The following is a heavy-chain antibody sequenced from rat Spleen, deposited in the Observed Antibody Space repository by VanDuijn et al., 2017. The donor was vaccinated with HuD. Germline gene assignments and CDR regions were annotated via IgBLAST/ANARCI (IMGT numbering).Heavy chain of an antibody. CDR2: ILYDGSRT. CDR3: ATHAYSNYRGGYFDY. J-gene: IGHJ2*01. CDR1: GFTFDDHF. Sequence: EVQLVESGGGLVQPGRSLKLSCAASGFTFDDHFMAWVRQAPTKGLEWVAAILYDGSRTFYRDFVKGRFTISRDNAKSTLYLQMASLRSEDTATYYCATHAYSNYRGGYFDYWGQGVMVTVSS. V-gene: IGHV5S10*01. D-gene: IGHD1-2*01.